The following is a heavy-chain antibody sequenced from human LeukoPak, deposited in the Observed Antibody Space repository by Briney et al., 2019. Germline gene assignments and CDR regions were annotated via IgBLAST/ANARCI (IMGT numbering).Heavy chain of an antibody. J-gene: IGHJ4*02. D-gene: IGHD4-23*01. CDR2: INHSGST. CDR3: VRVTTVVTPDLDY. Sequence: SETLSLTCAVYGGSFSGYYWSWIRQPPGKGLEWIGEINHSGSTNYNPSLKSRVTISVDTSKNQFSLKLSSVTAADTAVYYCVRVTTVVTPDLDYWGQGTLVTVSS. CDR1: GGSFSGYY. V-gene: IGHV4-34*01.